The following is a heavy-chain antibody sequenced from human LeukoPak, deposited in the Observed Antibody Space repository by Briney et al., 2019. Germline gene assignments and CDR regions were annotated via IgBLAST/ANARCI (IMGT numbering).Heavy chain of an antibody. V-gene: IGHV3-23*01. Sequence: WGSLRLSCAASGFTFSSYSMSCVSQAPGKGLEWVSAISGSGGSTYYADSVKGRFTISRDNSKNTLYLQMNSLRAEDTAVYYCAKTLFGITFGGVPSGFDYWGQGTLVTVSS. D-gene: IGHD3-16*01. J-gene: IGHJ4*02. CDR2: ISGSGGST. CDR1: GFTFSSYS. CDR3: AKTLFGITFGGVPSGFDY.